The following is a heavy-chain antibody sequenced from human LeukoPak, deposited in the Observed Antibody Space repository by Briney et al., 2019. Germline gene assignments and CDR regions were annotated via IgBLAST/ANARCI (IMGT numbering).Heavy chain of an antibody. J-gene: IGHJ4*02. V-gene: IGHV4-61*02. Sequence: SETLSLTCTVSGGSISSGSYYWSWIRQPAGKGLEWIGRIYTSGSTNYNPSLKSRVTISVDTSKNQFSLKLSSVTAADTAVYYCARVQRALGSSWYREDYWGQGTLVTVSS. CDR3: ARVQRALGSSWYREDY. CDR2: IYTSGST. CDR1: GGSISSGSYY. D-gene: IGHD6-13*01.